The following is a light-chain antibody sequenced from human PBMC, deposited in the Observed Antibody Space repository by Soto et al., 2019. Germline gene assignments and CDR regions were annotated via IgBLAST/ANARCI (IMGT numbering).Light chain of an antibody. V-gene: IGKV3-11*01. CDR1: QSVSTS. CDR3: QQRSNWPIT. CDR2: DAF. J-gene: IGKJ5*01. Sequence: EIVLTQSPSTLSLSPGERAILSCRASQSVSTSLAWYQQKPGQAPRLLMYDAFNRATGIPARFSGSGSGTDFTLTITSLEPEDFAVYYCQQRSNWPITFGQGTRLEIK.